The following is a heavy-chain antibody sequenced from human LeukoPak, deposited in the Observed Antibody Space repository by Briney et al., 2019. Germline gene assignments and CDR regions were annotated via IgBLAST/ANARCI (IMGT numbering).Heavy chain of an antibody. CDR3: ARSSEGRYYYDSSGFSYYYYYMDV. J-gene: IGHJ6*03. V-gene: IGHV4-59*01. D-gene: IGHD3-22*01. Sequence: SETLSLTCTVSGGSMSSYYWSWIRQSPGKGLEWIGYIYYSGSTNYNPSLKSRVTISVDTSKNQFSLKLSSVTAVDTAVYYCARSSEGRYYYDSSGFSYYYYYMDVWGKGTTVTISS. CDR2: IYYSGST. CDR1: GGSMSSYY.